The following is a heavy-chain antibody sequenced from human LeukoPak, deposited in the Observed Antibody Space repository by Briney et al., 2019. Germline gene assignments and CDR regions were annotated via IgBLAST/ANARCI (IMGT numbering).Heavy chain of an antibody. D-gene: IGHD5-18*01. J-gene: IGHJ4*02. Sequence: SETLSLTCTVSGGSISSGGYSWSWIRQPPGKGLEWIGYIYHSGSTYYSPSLKSRVTISVDRSKNQFSLKLSSVTAADTAVYYCARTRGYSYVFFDYWGQGTLVTVSS. CDR3: ARTRGYSYVFFDY. CDR2: IYHSGST. CDR1: GGSISSGGYS. V-gene: IGHV4-30-2*01.